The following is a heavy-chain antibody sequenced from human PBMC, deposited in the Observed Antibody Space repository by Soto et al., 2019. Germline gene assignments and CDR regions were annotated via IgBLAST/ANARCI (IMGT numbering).Heavy chain of an antibody. CDR1: GGSFSSSASD. J-gene: IGHJ4*02. CDR3: ARRLQLFPFDS. V-gene: IGHV4-39*01. Sequence: QLQLQESGPGLVKSSETLSLTCSVSGGSFSSSASDWAWLRQPPGGRLEWIGSISYSGNTYYNPYLTSRVTISADTSKNQFSLSLRPVTAADTAVYYCARRLQLFPFDSWGQGTLVTVAS. D-gene: IGHD2-2*01. CDR2: ISYSGNT.